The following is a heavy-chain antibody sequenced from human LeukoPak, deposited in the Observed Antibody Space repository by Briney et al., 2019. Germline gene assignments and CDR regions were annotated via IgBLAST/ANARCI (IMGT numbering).Heavy chain of an antibody. CDR3: AKGRWALFDC. Sequence: QTLSLTCDISGDSVSSNSAAWNWIRQSPSRRVEWLGRTYYRSKWYNDYAISVKSRMTINADTSKNQFSLQLNSVTPEDTAVYYCAKGRWALFDCWRQGTLVIVSS. D-gene: IGHD3-10*01. V-gene: IGHV6-1*01. CDR2: TYYRSKWYN. CDR1: GDSVSSNSAA. J-gene: IGHJ4*02.